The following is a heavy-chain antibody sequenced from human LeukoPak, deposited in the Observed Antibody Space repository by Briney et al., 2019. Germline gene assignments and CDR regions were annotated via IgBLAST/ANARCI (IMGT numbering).Heavy chain of an antibody. V-gene: IGHV4-30-2*01. CDR3: ARGGRLTSFDY. Sequence: SRTLSLTCAVSGGSFSSGGYSWSCIRQPPGQGLEWIGYIYHSGSTYSNPSLKSRVTISVDRSKNQFSLKLSSVTAADTAVYYCARGGRLTSFDYWGQGTLVTVSS. J-gene: IGHJ4*02. CDR2: IYHSGST. CDR1: GGSFSSGGYS. D-gene: IGHD3-16*01.